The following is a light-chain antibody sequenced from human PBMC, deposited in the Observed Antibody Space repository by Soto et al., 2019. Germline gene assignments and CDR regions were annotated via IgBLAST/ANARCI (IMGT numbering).Light chain of an antibody. CDR1: QGIRND. CDR2: AAS. V-gene: IGKV1-6*01. CDR3: LQDYNYPRT. Sequence: AIQMTQSPSSLSASVGDRVTITCRASQGIRNDLGWYQQKPGKDPKLLIYAASSLQSGVPSRFSGSESGTDFTLTSSSLQPEDFATYYCLQDYNYPRTFGEGTKVEIK. J-gene: IGKJ1*01.